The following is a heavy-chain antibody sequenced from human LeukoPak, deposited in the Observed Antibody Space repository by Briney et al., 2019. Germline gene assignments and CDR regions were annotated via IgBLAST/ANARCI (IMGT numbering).Heavy chain of an antibody. CDR2: IGIKVNNYET. V-gene: IGHV3-73*01. J-gene: IGHJ4*02. Sequence: GWSLRLSCAASGCTFSSSPIYWVRQASGKGLEWVGHIGIKVNNYETAYAASVQGRFTISRDDSKNTAYLQMSSLKIDDTAVYYCTREFYGDLTYWGQGTLVTVSS. CDR3: TREFYGDLTY. D-gene: IGHD4-17*01. CDR1: GCTFSSSP.